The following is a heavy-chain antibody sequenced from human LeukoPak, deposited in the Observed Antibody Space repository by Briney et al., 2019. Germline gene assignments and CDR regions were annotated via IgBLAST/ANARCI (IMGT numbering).Heavy chain of an antibody. CDR1: GGSISSSNW. J-gene: IGHJ4*02. CDR2: IYYSGST. D-gene: IGHD3-22*01. CDR3: ARSVSGWLLDY. V-gene: IGHV4-61*01. Sequence: SETLSLTCAVSGGSISSSNWWSWIRQPPGKGLEWIGYIYYSGSTNYDPSLKSRVTISVDTSKNQFSLKLSSVTAADTAVYYCARSVSGWLLDYWGQGTLVTVSS.